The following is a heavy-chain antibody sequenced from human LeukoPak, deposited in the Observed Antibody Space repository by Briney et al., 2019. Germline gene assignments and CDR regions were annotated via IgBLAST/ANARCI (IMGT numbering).Heavy chain of an antibody. Sequence: GGSLRLSCAASGFTSTNAWMSWVRQAPGKGLEWVGRISSKTDGGTTHYAAPVKGRFTISRDDSKNTLYLQINNLETEDTAVYYCTTDGRAGLVTNDFHYGMDVWGKGTTVTVSS. CDR2: ISSKTDGGTT. CDR3: TTDGRAGLVTNDFHYGMDV. D-gene: IGHD2-21*02. V-gene: IGHV3-15*01. J-gene: IGHJ6*04. CDR1: GFTSTNAW.